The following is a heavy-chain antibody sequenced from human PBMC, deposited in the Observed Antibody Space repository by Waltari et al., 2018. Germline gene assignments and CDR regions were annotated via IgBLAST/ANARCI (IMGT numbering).Heavy chain of an antibody. CDR2: ISRSSSTR. CDR1: GFAFSNYS. D-gene: IGHD1-20*01. CDR3: ARRYTMDV. V-gene: IGHV3-48*04. J-gene: IGHJ6*03. Sequence: EVQLVESGGGLVQPGGSLRLSCVASGFAFSNYSLNWVGQAPGKGLEWVSYISRSSSTRYYADSVKGRFTISRDNAKNSLYLQMNSLRAEDTAVYYCARRYTMDVWGKGTTVTISS.